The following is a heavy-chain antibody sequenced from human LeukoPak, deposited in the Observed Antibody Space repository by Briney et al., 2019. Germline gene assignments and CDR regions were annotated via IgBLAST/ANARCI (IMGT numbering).Heavy chain of an antibody. Sequence: GGSLRLSCAATGFSFEDYAMHWVRQPPGKGLEWVSGISWNGGSTDYADSVKGRFTISRDNAKNSLYLQLSSLRPEDTALYYCAKHMRATNTYYFYGLDVWGQGTTVTVSS. CDR1: GFSFEDYA. CDR3: AKHMRATNTYYFYGLDV. J-gene: IGHJ6*02. V-gene: IGHV3-9*01. CDR2: ISWNGGST. D-gene: IGHD1-26*01.